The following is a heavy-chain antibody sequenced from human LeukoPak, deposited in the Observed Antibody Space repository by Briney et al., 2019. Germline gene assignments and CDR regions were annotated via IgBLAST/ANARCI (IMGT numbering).Heavy chain of an antibody. Sequence: KPGGSLRLSCAASGSTFSDYYMSWIRQAPGKGLEWVSYISSSGSTIYYADSVKGRFTISRDNAKNSLYLQMNSLRAEDTAVYYCAGCSSTSCRYYYYYMDVWGKGTTVTVSS. J-gene: IGHJ6*03. D-gene: IGHD2-2*01. CDR3: AGCSSTSCRYYYYYMDV. CDR1: GSTFSDYY. V-gene: IGHV3-11*04. CDR2: ISSSGSTI.